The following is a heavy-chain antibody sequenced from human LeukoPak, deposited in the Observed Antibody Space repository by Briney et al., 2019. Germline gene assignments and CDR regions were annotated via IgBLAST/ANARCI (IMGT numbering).Heavy chain of an antibody. CDR3: ARALRDGYNRGFDY. CDR1: GFTVNSNY. D-gene: IGHD5-24*01. Sequence: GGSLRLSRAASGFTVNSNYMTWVRQAPGKGLEWVSVIYSGGSISYADSVKGRFTISRDNSKNTLYLQMNSLRAEDTAVYYCARALRDGYNRGFDYWGQGTLVTVSS. V-gene: IGHV3-66*01. J-gene: IGHJ4*02. CDR2: IYSGGSI.